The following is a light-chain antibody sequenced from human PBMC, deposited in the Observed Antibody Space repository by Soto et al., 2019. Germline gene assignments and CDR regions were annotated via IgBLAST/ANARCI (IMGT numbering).Light chain of an antibody. V-gene: IGKV3-11*01. CDR1: QSVSSY. Sequence: IGLTQSPATLSLSPGERATLPCRASQSVSSYLAWYQQKPGQAPRLLIYDASNGATGIPARFSGSGSGTDFTLTISSLEPEDFAVYYCQQRSNWPSVTFGQGTRLEVK. J-gene: IGKJ5*01. CDR3: QQRSNWPSVT. CDR2: DAS.